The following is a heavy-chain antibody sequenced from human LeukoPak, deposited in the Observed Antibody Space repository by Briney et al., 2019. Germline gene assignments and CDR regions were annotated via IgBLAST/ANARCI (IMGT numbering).Heavy chain of an antibody. Sequence: ASVKVSCKASGYTFTSYYMHWVRQAPGQGLEWMGIINPSGGSTNYAQKFQGRVTMTRDTSISTAYMELSRLRSDDTAVYYCARVFQKQLSDYWGQGSLVTVSS. D-gene: IGHD6-13*01. V-gene: IGHV1-46*01. CDR3: ARVFQKQLSDY. CDR2: INPSGGST. CDR1: GYTFTSYY. J-gene: IGHJ4*02.